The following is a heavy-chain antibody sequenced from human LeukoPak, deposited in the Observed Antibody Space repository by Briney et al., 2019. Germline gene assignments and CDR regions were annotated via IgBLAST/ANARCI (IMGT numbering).Heavy chain of an antibody. CDR1: GASISSDY. CDR3: ASLSEYCSAGSCYLGWFDP. CDR2: IHYSGTT. J-gene: IGHJ5*02. Sequence: SETLSLTCTVSGASISSDYWSRIRQPPGKGLEWIGYIHYSGTTNYNPSLKSRVTTSVDTSKNQFSLKLNSVTAADTAVYYCASLSEYCSAGSCYLGWFDPWGQGTLVTVSS. V-gene: IGHV4-59*01. D-gene: IGHD2-15*01.